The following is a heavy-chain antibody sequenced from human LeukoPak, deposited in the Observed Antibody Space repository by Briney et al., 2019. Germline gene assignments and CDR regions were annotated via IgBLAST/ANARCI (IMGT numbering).Heavy chain of an antibody. CDR2: ISYDGSNK. CDR3: AKDLGSSSSPSYFDY. CDR1: GFTFSSYA. J-gene: IGHJ4*02. Sequence: GRSLRLSCAASGFTFSSYAMHWVRQAPGKGLEWVAVISYDGSNKYYADSVKGRFTISRDNSKNTLYLQMNSLRAEDTAVYYCAKDLGSSSSPSYFDYWGQGTLVTVSS. D-gene: IGHD6-13*01. V-gene: IGHV3-30-3*01.